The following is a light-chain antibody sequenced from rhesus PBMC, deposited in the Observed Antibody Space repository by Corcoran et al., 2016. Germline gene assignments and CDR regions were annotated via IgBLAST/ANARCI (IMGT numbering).Light chain of an antibody. CDR2: YAS. J-gene: IGKJ4*01. V-gene: IGKV3S9*01. CDR3: QKYNDWPLT. CDR1: QRVGST. Sequence: ETVMMQSPATLSLSPGERATLSCRASQRVGSTVAWYQQQPGPAPRLLLYYASVRAPGTPDRVSGSGSGTEFTLTISSLVPEDVGVYYCQKYNDWPLTFGGGTKVEIK.